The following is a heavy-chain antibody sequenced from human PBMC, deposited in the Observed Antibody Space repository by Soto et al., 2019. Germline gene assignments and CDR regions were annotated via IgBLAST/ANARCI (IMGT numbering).Heavy chain of an antibody. CDR1: GGSISSYY. Sequence: SETLSLTCTVSGGSISSYYWSWIRQPPGKGLEWIGYIYYSGSTNYNPSLKSRVTISVDTSKNQFSLKLSSVTAADTAVYYCARDRTADGRDRHSYYYGMDVWGQGTTVTVSS. CDR2: IYYSGST. V-gene: IGHV4-59*01. CDR3: ARDRTADGRDRHSYYYGMDV. D-gene: IGHD2-21*02. J-gene: IGHJ6*02.